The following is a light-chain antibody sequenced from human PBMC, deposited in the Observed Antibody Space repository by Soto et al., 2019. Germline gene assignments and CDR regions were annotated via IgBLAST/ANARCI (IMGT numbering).Light chain of an antibody. CDR2: SNN. J-gene: IGLJ3*02. CDR1: SSNIGSNT. V-gene: IGLV1-44*01. Sequence: QSVLTQPPSASGTPGQRVTISCSGSSSNIGSNTVNWYQQLPWTAPKHLIFSNNQRPSGGPDRFAGSKSGTSASLALSGLQPEDEADDYCAAGDDSLSWVFGGGTKLTVL. CDR3: AAGDDSLSWV.